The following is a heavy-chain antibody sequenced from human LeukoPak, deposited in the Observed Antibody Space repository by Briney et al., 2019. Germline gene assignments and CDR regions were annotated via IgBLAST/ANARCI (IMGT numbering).Heavy chain of an antibody. Sequence: PGGSLRLSCVASGFTFNTYWMNWVRQAPGKGLEWVAKINKDGSTRQYVASVKGRFTISRDNAKNSLHLQMNSLRAEDTAMYYCTREYSSGWYVPFDYWGQGTLVTVSS. V-gene: IGHV3-7*03. CDR3: TREYSSGWYVPFDY. CDR1: GFTFNTYW. J-gene: IGHJ4*02. CDR2: INKDGSTR. D-gene: IGHD6-19*01.